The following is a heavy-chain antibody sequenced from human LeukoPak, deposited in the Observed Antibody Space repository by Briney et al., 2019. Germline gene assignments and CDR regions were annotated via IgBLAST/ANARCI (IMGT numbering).Heavy chain of an antibody. J-gene: IGHJ3*02. CDR3: AKAYTRSWYAAFDI. CDR2: ITDSGGAT. CDR1: GFTFSSYA. V-gene: IGHV3-23*01. D-gene: IGHD6-13*01. Sequence: GGSLRLSCAASGFTFSSYAMSWVRQAPGKGLEWVSAITDSGGATYYADSVKGRFTISRDNSKNTLYLQMSSLRGDATAIYYCAKAYTRSWYAAFDIWGQGTMVTISS.